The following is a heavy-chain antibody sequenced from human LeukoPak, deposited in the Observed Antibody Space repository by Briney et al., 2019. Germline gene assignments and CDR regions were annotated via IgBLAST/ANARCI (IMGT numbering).Heavy chain of an antibody. D-gene: IGHD1-14*01. Sequence: GGSLRLSCAASGFTFRTYWMSWVRQAPGKGLEWVANINQHASESYYVDSVKGRLTISRDNSKNSLYLQMNSLRTEDTAFYYCAKGTGKSTLNWLDPWGQGTLVTVSS. J-gene: IGHJ5*02. CDR3: AKGTGKSTLNWLDP. CDR2: INQHASES. V-gene: IGHV3-7*03. CDR1: GFTFRTYW.